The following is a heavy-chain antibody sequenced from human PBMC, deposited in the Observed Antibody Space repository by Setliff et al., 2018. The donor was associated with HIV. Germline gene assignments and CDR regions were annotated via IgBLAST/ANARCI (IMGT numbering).Heavy chain of an antibody. V-gene: IGHV3-20*04. CDR1: GFTFSSNS. J-gene: IGHJ4*02. Sequence: GGSLRLSCAASGFTFSSNSLNWVRQAPGKGLEWVSGINWNGGSRGYADSVKGRFTISRDNAENSLFLQLTSLRAEDTAVYYCATSGGYDLWSGYSYFQYWGQGTPVTV. D-gene: IGHD3-3*01. CDR3: ATSGGYDLWSGYSYFQY. CDR2: INWNGGSR.